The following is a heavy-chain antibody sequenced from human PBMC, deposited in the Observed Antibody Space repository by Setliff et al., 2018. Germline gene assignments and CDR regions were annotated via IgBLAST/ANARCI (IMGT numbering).Heavy chain of an antibody. CDR1: GGTFSSYA. Sequence: SVKVSCKASGGTFSSYAISWVRQAPGQGLEWMGGIILIFGTANYAQKFQGRVTITTDESTSTAYMELSSLRSEDTAVYYCARGNYYDSSGYSVDYWGQGTLVTVSS. V-gene: IGHV1-69*05. J-gene: IGHJ4*02. CDR2: IILIFGTA. D-gene: IGHD3-22*01. CDR3: ARGNYYDSSGYSVDY.